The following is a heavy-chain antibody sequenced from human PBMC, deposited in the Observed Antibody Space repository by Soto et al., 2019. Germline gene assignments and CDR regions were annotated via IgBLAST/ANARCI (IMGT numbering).Heavy chain of an antibody. Sequence: GGSLRLSCAASGFTFSSYAMSWIRQAPGKGLEWVSAISGSGGSTYYADSVKGRFTISRDNSKNTLYLQMNSLRAEDTAVYYCAKDITMIVVAKYYFDYWGQGTLVTVSS. CDR3: AKDITMIVVAKYYFDY. CDR1: GFTFSSYA. D-gene: IGHD3-22*01. V-gene: IGHV3-23*01. CDR2: ISGSGGST. J-gene: IGHJ4*02.